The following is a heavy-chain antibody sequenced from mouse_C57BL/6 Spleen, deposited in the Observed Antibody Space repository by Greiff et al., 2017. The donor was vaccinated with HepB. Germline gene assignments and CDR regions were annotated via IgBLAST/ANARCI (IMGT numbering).Heavy chain of an antibody. CDR3: ARKDYYGFDY. V-gene: IGHV1-80*01. CDR2: IYPGDGDT. D-gene: IGHD1-1*01. J-gene: IGHJ2*01. CDR1: GYAFSSYW. Sequence: VMLVESGAELVKPGASVKISCKASGYAFSSYWMNWVKQRPGKGLEWIGQIYPGDGDTNYNGKFKGKATLTADKSSSTAYMQLSSLTSEDSAVYFCARKDYYGFDYWGQGTTLTVSS.